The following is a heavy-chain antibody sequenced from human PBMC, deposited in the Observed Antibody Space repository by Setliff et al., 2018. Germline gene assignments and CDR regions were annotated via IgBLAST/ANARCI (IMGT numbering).Heavy chain of an antibody. CDR2: ISSSSSYI. CDR3: ARDIHAYGSGSSLGY. Sequence: PGGSLRLSCAASGFTFSSYSMNWVRQAPGKGLEWVSSISSSSSYIYYADSVKGRFTISRDNAKNSLYLQMNSLRAEDTAVYYCARDIHAYGSGSSLGYWGQGTLVTVSS. J-gene: IGHJ4*02. D-gene: IGHD3-10*01. V-gene: IGHV3-21*01. CDR1: GFTFSSYS.